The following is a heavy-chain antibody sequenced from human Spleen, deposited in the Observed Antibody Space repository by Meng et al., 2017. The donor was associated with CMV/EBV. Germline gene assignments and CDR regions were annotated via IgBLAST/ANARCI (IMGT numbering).Heavy chain of an antibody. CDR2: ISAYTGDT. CDR1: GYTFTNYV. CDR3: ARALLGHPQDY. V-gene: IGHV1-18*01. Sequence: ASVKVSCKASGYTFTNYVISWVRQAPGQGLEWMGWISAYTGDTNYAQKLQGRVMMTTDTSITTAYMELRSLRSDDTAVYYCARALLGHPQDYWGQGTLVTVSS. J-gene: IGHJ4*02.